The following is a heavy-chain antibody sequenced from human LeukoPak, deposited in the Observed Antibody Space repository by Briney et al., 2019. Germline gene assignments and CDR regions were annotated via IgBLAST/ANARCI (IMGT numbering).Heavy chain of an antibody. CDR2: IYSDGST. CDR3: ARRGHGYGSPFDY. CDR1: GFTVSSNY. V-gene: IGHV3-66*04. D-gene: IGHD5-18*01. Sequence: GGSLRLSCAASGFTVSSNYMSWVRQAPGKGLEWVSMIYSDGSTYYADSAKDRFTISRDNSYNTLDLQMNNLRAEDTAVYYCARRGHGYGSPFDYWGQGTLVTVSS. J-gene: IGHJ4*02.